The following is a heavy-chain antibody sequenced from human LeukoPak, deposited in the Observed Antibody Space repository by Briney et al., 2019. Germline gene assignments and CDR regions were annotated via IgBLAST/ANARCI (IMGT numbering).Heavy chain of an antibody. CDR2: ISYDGSNK. Sequence: GGSLRLSCAASGFTFSSYGMHWVRQAPGKGLEWVAVISYDGSNKYYADSVKGRFTISRDNSKNTLYLQMNSLRAEDTAVYYCAKSLYYDFWSGYSHRGQGTLVTVSS. D-gene: IGHD3-3*01. J-gene: IGHJ4*02. CDR3: AKSLYYDFWSGYSH. V-gene: IGHV3-30*18. CDR1: GFTFSSYG.